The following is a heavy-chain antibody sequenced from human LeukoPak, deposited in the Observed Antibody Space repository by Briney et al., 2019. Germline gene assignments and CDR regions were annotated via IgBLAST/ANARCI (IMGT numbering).Heavy chain of an antibody. Sequence: GGSLRLSCAASGFTVSSNYMSWVRQAPGKGLEWVSVIYSGGSTYYADSVKGRFTISRDNSKNTLYLQMNSLRAEDTAVYYCVVTTVTTTIPYDAFDIWGQGTMVTVSS. V-gene: IGHV3-53*01. CDR2: IYSGGST. D-gene: IGHD4-11*01. CDR1: GFTVSSNY. CDR3: VVTTVTTTIPYDAFDI. J-gene: IGHJ3*02.